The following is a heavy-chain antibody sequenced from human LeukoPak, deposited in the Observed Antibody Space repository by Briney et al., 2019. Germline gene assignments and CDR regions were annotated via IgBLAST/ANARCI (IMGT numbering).Heavy chain of an antibody. D-gene: IGHD4-17*01. Sequence: SETLSLTCSVSGGSISSTRYYWGWIRQPPGKGLEWIGSIYYSGGTYYNPSLKSRVTISVDTSNNQFSLKLRSVTAADTAVYYCARTPLYGDEDWGQGTLVTVSS. J-gene: IGHJ4*02. V-gene: IGHV4-39*01. CDR3: ARTPLYGDED. CDR2: IYYSGGT. CDR1: GGSISSTRYY.